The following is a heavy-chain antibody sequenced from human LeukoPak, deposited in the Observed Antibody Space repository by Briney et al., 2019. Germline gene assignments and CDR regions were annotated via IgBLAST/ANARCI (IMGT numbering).Heavy chain of an antibody. CDR3: AKAPYYYYYYMDV. J-gene: IGHJ6*03. CDR1: GFTFDDYT. Sequence: GGSLRLSCAASGFTFDDYTMHWVRQAPGKGLEWVSLITWDGGSTYYADSVKGRFTISRDNSKNSLYQQMNSLRTEDTALYYCAKAPYYYYYYMDVWGKGTTVTVSS. V-gene: IGHV3-43*01. CDR2: ITWDGGST.